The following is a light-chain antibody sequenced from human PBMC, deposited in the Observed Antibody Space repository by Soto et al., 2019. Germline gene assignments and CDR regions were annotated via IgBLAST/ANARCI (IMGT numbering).Light chain of an antibody. CDR2: GAS. CDR3: QQYGSSIT. Sequence: SVLTQSPGTLSLWPGERATLSCRASQSVSNNYLAWYQQKPGQAPRLLIYGASNRATGIPDRFSGSGSGTDFTLTISRLEPEDFAVYYCQQYGSSITFGQGTRLEIK. J-gene: IGKJ5*01. V-gene: IGKV3-20*01. CDR1: QSVSNNY.